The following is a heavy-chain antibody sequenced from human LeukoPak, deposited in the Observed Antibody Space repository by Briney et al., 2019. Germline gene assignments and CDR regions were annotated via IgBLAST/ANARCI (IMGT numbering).Heavy chain of an antibody. Sequence: SGPTLVKPTQTLTLTCTFSGFSLSTSGVGVGWIRQPPGKALEWLALIYWDDDQRYSPSLKSKLTITRDTSKNQVVLTMTNMDPVDTGTYYCAHSYDSSGYYWGGLDYWGQGTLVTDSS. CDR2: IYWDDDQ. D-gene: IGHD3-22*01. CDR1: GFSLSTSGVG. CDR3: AHSYDSSGYYWGGLDY. V-gene: IGHV2-5*02. J-gene: IGHJ4*02.